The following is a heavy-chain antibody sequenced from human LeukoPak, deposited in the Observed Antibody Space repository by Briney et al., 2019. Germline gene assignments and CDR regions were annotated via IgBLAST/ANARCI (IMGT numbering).Heavy chain of an antibody. CDR3: ARETIAVADPGCFGY. CDR2: ISSSGSTM. Sequence: GGSLRLSCAASGFTFSSYEMNWVRQAPGKGLEWVSYISSSGSTMYYADSVKGRFTISRDNAKNSLYLQMNSLRAEDTAVYYCARETIAVADPGCFGYWGQGTLVTVSS. CDR1: GFTFSSYE. V-gene: IGHV3-48*03. D-gene: IGHD6-19*01. J-gene: IGHJ4*02.